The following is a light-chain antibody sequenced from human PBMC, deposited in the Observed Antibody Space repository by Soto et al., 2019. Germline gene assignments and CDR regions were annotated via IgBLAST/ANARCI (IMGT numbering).Light chain of an antibody. Sequence: EIVMTQSPATLSVSPGGRATLSCRASQSVSSNLAWYQQKPGQAPRLFIYGASTRATGIPARFSGSGSGTEFTLTISSLQSEDFAVYYCQQRSNWPHFGQGTRLEIK. CDR3: QQRSNWPH. V-gene: IGKV3-15*01. CDR2: GAS. J-gene: IGKJ5*01. CDR1: QSVSSN.